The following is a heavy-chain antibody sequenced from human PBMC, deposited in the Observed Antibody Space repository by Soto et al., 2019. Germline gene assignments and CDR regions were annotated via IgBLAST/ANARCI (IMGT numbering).Heavy chain of an antibody. Sequence: QAQVEQSGAEVKKPGASVKVSCKSSGYTFTDYYMHWVRQAPGQGLEWMGWINPKSGATNYAQKFRGRVSMTRDTSTTTVYMELTKLTSADTAVYYCTRGGMPYSSWNYYFNGMDIWGQGTTVTVAS. J-gene: IGHJ6*02. CDR1: GYTFTDYY. CDR2: INPKSGAT. V-gene: IGHV1-2*02. CDR3: TRGGMPYSSWNYYFNGMDI. D-gene: IGHD6-19*01.